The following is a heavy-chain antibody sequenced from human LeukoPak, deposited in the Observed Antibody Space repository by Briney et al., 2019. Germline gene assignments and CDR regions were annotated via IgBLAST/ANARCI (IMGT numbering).Heavy chain of an antibody. V-gene: IGHV3-23*01. Sequence: GGSLRLSCAASGFTFSTYALSWVRQAPGKGLEWVSSIRGSDGSTYYADSVKGRFAISRDNSKNTLYLQMNSLRAGDTAVYYCAKDPQGDWGQGTLVTVSS. D-gene: IGHD3-16*01. CDR1: GFTFSTYA. J-gene: IGHJ4*02. CDR3: AKDPQGD. CDR2: IRGSDGST.